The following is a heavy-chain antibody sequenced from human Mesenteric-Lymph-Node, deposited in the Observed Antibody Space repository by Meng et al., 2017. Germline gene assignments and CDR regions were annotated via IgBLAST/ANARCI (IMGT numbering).Heavy chain of an antibody. CDR2: INHSGGT. J-gene: IGHJ4*02. Sequence: WIRQSPGKGLEWIGEINHSGGTNYNPSLKSRVTISVDTSRNQFSLKVNSVTAEDTAVYYCARDHRNYYDSSGYYSGWDFDYWGQGTLVTVSS. V-gene: IGHV4-34*01. CDR3: ARDHRNYYDSSGYYSGWDFDY. D-gene: IGHD3-22*01.